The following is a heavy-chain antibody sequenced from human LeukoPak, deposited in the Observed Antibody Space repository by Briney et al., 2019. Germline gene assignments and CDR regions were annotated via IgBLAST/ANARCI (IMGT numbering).Heavy chain of an antibody. J-gene: IGHJ4*02. CDR2: ISWNSGSI. CDR1: GFTFDDYA. Sequence: GRSLRLSCAASGFTFDDYAMHWVRQAPGKGLEWVSGISWNSGSICYADSVKGRFTISRDNSKNTLYLQMNSLRAEDTAVYYCAKGDTTWELPHDYWGQGTLVTVSS. V-gene: IGHV3-9*01. D-gene: IGHD1-26*01. CDR3: AKGDTTWELPHDY.